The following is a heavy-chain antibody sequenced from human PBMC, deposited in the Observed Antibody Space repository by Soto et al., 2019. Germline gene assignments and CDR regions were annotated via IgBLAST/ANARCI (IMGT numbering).Heavy chain of an antibody. CDR2: IYTSGST. V-gene: IGHV4-4*07. Sequence: PXETLSLTCTVSVDYFKNYYWSCIRHPAGKGLEWIGRIYTSGSTNYNPSLNSRVTMSVDTSKNQFSLRLSSVTAADTAVYYCARVSDGSPTLHFHLWGQRALFTLSS. CDR3: ARVSDGSPTLHFHL. CDR1: VDYFKNYY. J-gene: IGHJ4*02. D-gene: IGHD3-10*01.